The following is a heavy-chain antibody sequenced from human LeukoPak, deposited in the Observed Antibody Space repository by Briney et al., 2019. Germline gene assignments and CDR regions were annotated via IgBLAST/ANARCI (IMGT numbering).Heavy chain of an antibody. J-gene: IGHJ4*02. CDR3: ARGLLDSVFDY. Sequence: NASQTLSLTCAVSGGSISSGGYSWRWIRQPPGKGLEWIGYIYHSGSTYYNPSLESRVTISVDRSRNQFSLKLSSVTAADTAMYYCARGLLDSVFDYWGQGTLVTVSS. CDR1: GGSISSGGYS. D-gene: IGHD3-3*01. CDR2: IYHSGST. V-gene: IGHV4-30-2*01.